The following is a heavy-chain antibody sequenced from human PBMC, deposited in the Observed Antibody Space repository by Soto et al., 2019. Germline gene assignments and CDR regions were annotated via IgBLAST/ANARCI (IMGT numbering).Heavy chain of an antibody. V-gene: IGHV3-23*01. CDR2: VSANGQGI. D-gene: IGHD3-10*01. Sequence: ASVKVSCAASGFTFSSSAISWVRQAPGKGLELVSAVSANGQGIYYADSVRGRFTISRDNSKNTVFLHMDSLSAEDTAVYYCAKDRHYPRDYFHYWGQGTLVTVSS. CDR3: AKDRHYPRDYFHY. J-gene: IGHJ4*02. CDR1: GFTFSSSA.